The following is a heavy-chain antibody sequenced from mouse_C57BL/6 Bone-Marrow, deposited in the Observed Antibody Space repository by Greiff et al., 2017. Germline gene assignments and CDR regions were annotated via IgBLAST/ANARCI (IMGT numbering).Heavy chain of an antibody. D-gene: IGHD2-3*01. CDR3: ARSGDGYYAY. J-gene: IGHJ3*01. CDR2: IYPRSGNT. V-gene: IGHV1-81*01. Sequence: VKLVESGAELARPGASVKLSCKASGYTFTSYGISWVKQRTGQGLEWIGEIYPRSGNTYYNEKFKGKATLTADKSSSTAYMELRSLTSEDSAVYFCARSGDGYYAYWGQGTLVTVSA. CDR1: GYTFTSYG.